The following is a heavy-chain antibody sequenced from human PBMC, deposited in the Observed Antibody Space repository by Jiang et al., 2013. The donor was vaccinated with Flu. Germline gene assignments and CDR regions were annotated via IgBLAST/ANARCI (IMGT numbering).Heavy chain of an antibody. Sequence: VQLVESGGGLVXPGRSLRLSCAASGFTFDDYAMHWVRQAPGKGLEWVSGISWNSGSIGYADSVKGRFTISRDNAKNSLYLQMNSLRAEDTALYYCAKDRGVGYCSSTSCYGGVDYWGQGTLVTVSS. D-gene: IGHD2-2*01. CDR3: AKDRGVGYCSSTSCYGGVDY. CDR2: ISWNSGSI. V-gene: IGHV3-9*01. CDR1: GFTFDDYA. J-gene: IGHJ4*02.